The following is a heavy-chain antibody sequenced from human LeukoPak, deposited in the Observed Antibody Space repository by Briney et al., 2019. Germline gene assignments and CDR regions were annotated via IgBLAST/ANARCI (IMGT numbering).Heavy chain of an antibody. CDR1: GFTFSSYG. CDR2: IWYDGSNK. Sequence: GGSLRLSCAASGFTFSSYGMHWVRQAPGKGLEWVAVIWYDGSNKYYPDSVKGRFTISRDNSKNTLYLQMNSLRAQDTAVYYCAKSQSIAAAGMGNLDYWGQGTLVTVSS. V-gene: IGHV3-33*06. D-gene: IGHD6-13*01. CDR3: AKSQSIAAAGMGNLDY. J-gene: IGHJ4*02.